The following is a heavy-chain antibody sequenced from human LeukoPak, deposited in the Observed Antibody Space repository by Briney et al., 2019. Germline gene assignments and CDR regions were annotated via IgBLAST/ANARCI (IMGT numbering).Heavy chain of an antibody. D-gene: IGHD3-16*02. CDR1: GFTFNDYY. CDR2: ISSGSTI. Sequence: GGSLRLSCAASGFTFNDYYMSWIRQAPGKGLEWVSYISSGSTIYYSDSVKGRFTISRDNAKNSLYLQMNSLRAEDTAVYYCARVNYDYVWGSYRHGGAFDIWGQGTMVTVSS. CDR3: ARVNYDYVWGSYRHGGAFDI. J-gene: IGHJ3*02. V-gene: IGHV3-11*04.